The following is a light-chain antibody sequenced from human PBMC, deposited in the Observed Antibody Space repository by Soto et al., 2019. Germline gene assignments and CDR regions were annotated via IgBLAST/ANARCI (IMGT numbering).Light chain of an antibody. V-gene: IGKV3-11*01. Sequence: EIVLTQSPATLSLSPGEGATLSCRASRSVGNNLAWYQKKPGQAPGLLIYAASTRATGIPARFSGSGSGTDFTLTISSLEPEDFAVYYCQQHADWPLTFGGGTKVDI. CDR2: AAS. CDR3: QQHADWPLT. CDR1: RSVGNN. J-gene: IGKJ4*01.